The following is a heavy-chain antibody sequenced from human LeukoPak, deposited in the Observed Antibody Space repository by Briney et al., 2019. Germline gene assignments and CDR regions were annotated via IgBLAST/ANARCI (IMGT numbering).Heavy chain of an antibody. J-gene: IGHJ4*02. CDR1: GFTFSGYG. CDR2: ISYDGSYK. Sequence: GRSLRLSCAACGFTFSGYGMHWVRQAPGKGLEWVAVISYDGSYKYYADSVQGRFTISRDNSKNTLYLQMNSLRPDDTAVYYCAKWDFDYWGQGTLVTVSS. CDR3: AKWDFDY. V-gene: IGHV3-30*18.